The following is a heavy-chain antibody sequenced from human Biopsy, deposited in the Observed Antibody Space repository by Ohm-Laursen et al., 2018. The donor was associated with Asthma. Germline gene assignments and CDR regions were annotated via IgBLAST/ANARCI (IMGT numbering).Heavy chain of an antibody. CDR1: GGTFSSYA. V-gene: IGHV1-69*01. J-gene: IGHJ4*02. CDR2: IIPIFGTA. D-gene: IGHD6-6*01. CDR3: ARERIAARQRRYYFDY. Sequence: SSVKVSCKASGGTFSSYAISWVRQAPGQGLEWMGEIIPIFGTANYAQKFQGRVTITADESTSTAYMELSSLRSEDTAVYYCARERIAARQRRYYFDYWGQGTLVTVSS.